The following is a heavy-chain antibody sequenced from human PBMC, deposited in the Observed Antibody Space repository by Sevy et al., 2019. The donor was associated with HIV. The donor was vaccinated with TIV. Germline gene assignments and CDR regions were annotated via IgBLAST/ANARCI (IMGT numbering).Heavy chain of an antibody. CDR1: GFTFSDYA. Sequence: GGSLRLSCAASGFTFSDYAMHWVRQVPGKGLGWVSGISWNSGARGYADSVKGRFTISRDNAKNSLYLQMNSLRVEYTSFYYCGRAQGYGVTISWYGGSVNAFDIWGQGTMVTVSS. J-gene: IGHJ3*02. CDR2: ISWNSGAR. CDR3: GRAQGYGVTISWYGGSVNAFDI. V-gene: IGHV3-9*01. D-gene: IGHD2-2*01.